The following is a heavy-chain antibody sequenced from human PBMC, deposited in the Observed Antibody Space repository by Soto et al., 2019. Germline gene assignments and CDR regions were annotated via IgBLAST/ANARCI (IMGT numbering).Heavy chain of an antibody. J-gene: IGHJ4*02. Sequence: PGGSLRLSCAASGFTFRSYWMQWVRQAPGKGLVWVSWINSDGSSTSYADSVKGRFTISRDNAKNTLYLQMNSLKTEDTAVYYCTPVWQQLVESEGYPYWGQGTLVTVSS. CDR3: TPVWQQLVESEGYPY. D-gene: IGHD6-13*01. CDR1: GFTFRSYW. CDR2: INSDGSST. V-gene: IGHV3-74*01.